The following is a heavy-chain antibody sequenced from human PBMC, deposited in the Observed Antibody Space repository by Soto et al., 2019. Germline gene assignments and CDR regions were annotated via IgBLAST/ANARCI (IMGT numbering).Heavy chain of an antibody. CDR1: GASSISGEYA. J-gene: IGHJ4*02. V-gene: IGHV4-30-2*01. CDR3: ARGDKNNDYYFDH. D-gene: IGHD3-16*01. Sequence: PSETLSLTCVVSGASSISGEYAWNWVLQPPGKGLEWLGYIYNSGGSYYNPSLKSRVTISLDRSKNHFSLRLDSVTAVDTALYFCARGDKNNDYYFDHWGQGTLVTVSS. CDR2: IYNSGGS.